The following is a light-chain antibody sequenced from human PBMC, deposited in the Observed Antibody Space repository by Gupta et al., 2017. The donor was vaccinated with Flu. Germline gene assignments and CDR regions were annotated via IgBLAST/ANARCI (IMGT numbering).Light chain of an antibody. Sequence: ERATLSCRASQSVSSSYLAWYQQKLGQAPRLLIYGASSRATGIPDRFSGSGSGTDFTLTISRLEPEDFAVYYCQQYGSSPWTFGQGTKVEIK. CDR2: GAS. CDR1: QSVSSSY. CDR3: QQYGSSPWT. J-gene: IGKJ1*01. V-gene: IGKV3-20*01.